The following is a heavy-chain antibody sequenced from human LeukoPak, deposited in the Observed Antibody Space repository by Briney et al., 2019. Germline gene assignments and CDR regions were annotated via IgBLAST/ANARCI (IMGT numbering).Heavy chain of an antibody. V-gene: IGHV3-9*01. J-gene: IGHJ4*02. Sequence: LSGGSLRLSCAASGFTFDDYAMHWVRQAPGKGLEWVSGISWNSGSIGYADSVKGRFTISRDNSKNTLYLQMNSLRAEDTAVYYCAKEGFDSWGQGTLVTVSS. CDR1: GFTFDDYA. CDR3: AKEGFDS. CDR2: ISWNSGSI.